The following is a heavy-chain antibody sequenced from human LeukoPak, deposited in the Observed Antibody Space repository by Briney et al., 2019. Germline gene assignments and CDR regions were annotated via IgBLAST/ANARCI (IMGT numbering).Heavy chain of an antibody. V-gene: IGHV4-30-2*01. CDR2: IYHSGST. Sequence: PSQTLSLTCAVSGGSVSSGGYSWSWIRQPPGKGLEWIGYIYHSGSTYYNPSLKSRVTISVDRSKNQFSPKLSSVTAADTAVYYCASTDYYGMDVWGQGTTVTVSS. CDR1: GGSVSSGGYS. J-gene: IGHJ6*02. CDR3: ASTDYYGMDV.